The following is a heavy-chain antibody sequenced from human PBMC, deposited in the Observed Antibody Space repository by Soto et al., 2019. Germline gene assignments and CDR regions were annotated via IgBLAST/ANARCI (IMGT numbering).Heavy chain of an antibody. D-gene: IGHD3-9*01. CDR1: GGSTSGKY. CDR3: ARDFDVNTALDYWYFDL. V-gene: IGHV4-4*07. Sequence: QVHLQESGPGVVKASDTLSLTCSLSGGSTSGKYWSWIRQSAGKGLEWIGRIYSSGRTHYNPSLGSRVSMSVAQNSFSLRLTSVTAADTAIYYCARDFDVNTALDYWYFDLWGRGTQVSVSS. CDR2: IYSSGRT. J-gene: IGHJ2*01.